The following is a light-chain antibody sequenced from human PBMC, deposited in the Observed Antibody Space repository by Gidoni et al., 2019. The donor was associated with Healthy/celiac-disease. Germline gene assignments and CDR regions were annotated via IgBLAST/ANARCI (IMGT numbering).Light chain of an antibody. J-gene: IGKJ2*01. CDR2: GAS. Sequence: SVSSSYLAWYQQKPGQAPRLLIYGASSRATGIPDRFSGSGSGTDFTLTISRLEPEVFAVYYCQQYGSSRDTFGQGTKLEIK. V-gene: IGKV3-20*01. CDR1: SVSSSY. CDR3: QQYGSSRDT.